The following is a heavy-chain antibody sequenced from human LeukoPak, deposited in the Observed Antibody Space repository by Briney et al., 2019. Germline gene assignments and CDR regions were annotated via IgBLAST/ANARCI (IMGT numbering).Heavy chain of an antibody. CDR2: ISSSSFFI. CDR3: TTKVWELLDTRFIDY. CDR1: GFTFSTYT. V-gene: IGHV3-21*01. Sequence: GGSLRLSCVASGFTFSTYTMNWVRQAPGKGLEGVSSISSSSFFISYADSVKGRFTISRDNAKNSLYLQMNSLRAEDTAVYYCTTKVWELLDTRFIDYWGQGTLVTVSS. D-gene: IGHD1-26*01. J-gene: IGHJ4*02.